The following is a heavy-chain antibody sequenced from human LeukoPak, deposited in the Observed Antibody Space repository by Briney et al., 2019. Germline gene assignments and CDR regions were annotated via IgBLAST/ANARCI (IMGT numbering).Heavy chain of an antibody. Sequence: GGSLRLSCAASGFPFNDYGMSWVRQAPGKGLEWVAVISYDGSYKYYADFVQGRFTISRDNSKNTLYLQMSSLRPDDTAVYYCAKWDFDYWGQGTLVTVSS. CDR2: ISYDGSYK. J-gene: IGHJ4*02. CDR3: AKWDFDY. CDR1: GFPFNDYG. V-gene: IGHV3-30*18.